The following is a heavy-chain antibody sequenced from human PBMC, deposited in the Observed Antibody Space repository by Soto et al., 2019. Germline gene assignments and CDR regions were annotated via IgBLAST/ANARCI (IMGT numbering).Heavy chain of an antibody. Sequence: SETLSLTCTVSGGSISSGGYYWSWIRQHPGKGLEWIGYIYYSGSTYYKPSLKSRVTISVDTSKNQFSLKLSSVTAADTAVYYCSRVVYQLLWAAYYYYYGMDVWGQGTTVTVSS. CDR2: IYYSGST. J-gene: IGHJ6*02. CDR3: SRVVYQLLWAAYYYYYGMDV. D-gene: IGHD2-2*01. CDR1: GGSISSGGYY. V-gene: IGHV4-31*03.